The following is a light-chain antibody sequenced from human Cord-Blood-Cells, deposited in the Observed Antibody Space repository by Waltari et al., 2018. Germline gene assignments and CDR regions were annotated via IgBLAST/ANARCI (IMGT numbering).Light chain of an antibody. CDR1: QSVSSY. CDR3: QQRSNWPRSIT. V-gene: IGKV3-11*01. J-gene: IGKJ5*01. Sequence: EIVLTQSPATLSLSPGGRATLSCRASQSVSSYLAWYQQKPGQAPRLLIYDASNRATVIPARFSGSGSGTDFTLTISSLEPEDFAVYYCQQRSNWPRSITCGQGTRLEIK. CDR2: DAS.